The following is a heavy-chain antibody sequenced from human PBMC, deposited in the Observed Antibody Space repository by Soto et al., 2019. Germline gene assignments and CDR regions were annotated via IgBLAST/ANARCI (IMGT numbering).Heavy chain of an antibody. CDR2: IYYSGST. CDR3: ARITDYGDYVGYYYYGMDV. J-gene: IGHJ6*02. CDR1: GGSVSSGSYY. D-gene: IGHD4-17*01. V-gene: IGHV4-61*01. Sequence: SDTLSLTCTVSGGSVSSGSYYWSWIRQPPGKGLEWIGYIYYSGSTNYNPSLKSRVTISVDTSKNQFSLKLSSVTAADTAVYYCARITDYGDYVGYYYYGMDVWGQGTTVTVSS.